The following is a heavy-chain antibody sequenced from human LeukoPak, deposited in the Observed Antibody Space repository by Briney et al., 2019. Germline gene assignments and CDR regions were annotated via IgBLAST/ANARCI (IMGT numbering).Heavy chain of an antibody. Sequence: ASVKVSCKASGYSFTGYFIHWVRQAPGQGLEWMGWINPNSGGTNYAQKFQGRVTMTRDTSISTAYMELSRLRSDDTAVYYCARDSDYGDYGDYWGQGTLVTVSS. CDR3: ARDSDYGDYGDY. J-gene: IGHJ4*02. V-gene: IGHV1-2*02. CDR1: GYSFTGYF. D-gene: IGHD4-17*01. CDR2: INPNSGGT.